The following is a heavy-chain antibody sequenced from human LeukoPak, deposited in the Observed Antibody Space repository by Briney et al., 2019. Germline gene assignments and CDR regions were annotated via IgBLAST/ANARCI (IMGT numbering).Heavy chain of an antibody. CDR2: INAGNGNT. CDR1: GYTFTSYA. V-gene: IGHV1-3*03. J-gene: IGHJ4*02. Sequence: ASVKVSCKASGYTFTSYAMHWVRQAPGQRLEWMGWINAGNGNTKYSQEFQGRVTITRDTSASTAYMELSSLRSEDMAVYYCARVGITMVRGVFPGFDYWGQGTLVTVSS. CDR3: ARVGITMVRGVFPGFDY. D-gene: IGHD3-10*01.